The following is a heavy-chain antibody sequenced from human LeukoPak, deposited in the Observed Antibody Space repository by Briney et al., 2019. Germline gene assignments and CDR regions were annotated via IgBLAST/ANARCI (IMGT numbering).Heavy chain of an antibody. CDR2: INGGGGGT. V-gene: IGHV3-23*01. CDR1: GFTFSSYG. Sequence: PGGSLRLSCAAPGFTFSSYGMSWVRQAPGKGLEWVSSINGGGGGTYHADSVKGRFTISRDNSKNTLYLLMSSLRADDTAVYYCAKIRDHYGSENWGQGTLVTVSS. J-gene: IGHJ4*02. D-gene: IGHD3-10*01. CDR3: AKIRDHYGSEN.